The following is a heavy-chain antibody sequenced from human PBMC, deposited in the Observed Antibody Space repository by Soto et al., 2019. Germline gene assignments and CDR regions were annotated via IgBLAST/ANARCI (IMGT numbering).Heavy chain of an antibody. CDR1: GGSISSYY. V-gene: IGHV4-59*01. Sequence: SETLSLTCTVSGGSISSYYWSWIRQPPGKGLEWIGYIYYSGSTNYNPSLKSRVTISVDTSKNQFSLKLSSVTAADTAVYYCARDPCSGGSCPWYFDYWGQGTLVTVSS. D-gene: IGHD2-15*01. J-gene: IGHJ4*02. CDR2: IYYSGST. CDR3: ARDPCSGGSCPWYFDY.